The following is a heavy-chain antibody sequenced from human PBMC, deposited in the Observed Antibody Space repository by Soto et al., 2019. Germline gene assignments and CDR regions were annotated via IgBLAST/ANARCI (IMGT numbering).Heavy chain of an antibody. CDR2: INPNSGGT. CDR1: GYTFTCYY. D-gene: IGHD3-22*01. Sequence: ASVKVSCKAAGYTFTCYYMHWVRQAPGQGLEWMGWINPNSGGTNYAQKFQGWVTMTRDMSISTAYMELSMLRSDDTAVYYCARSLDDSSGYHFDYWGQGTLVTVSS. CDR3: ARSLDDSSGYHFDY. J-gene: IGHJ4*02. V-gene: IGHV1-2*04.